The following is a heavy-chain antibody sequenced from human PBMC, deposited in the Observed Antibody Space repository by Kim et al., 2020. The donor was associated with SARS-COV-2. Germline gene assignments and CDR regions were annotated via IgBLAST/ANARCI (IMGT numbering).Heavy chain of an antibody. V-gene: IGHV3-33*06. Sequence: GGSLRLSCAASGFTFSSYGMHWVRQAPGKGLEWVAVIWYDGSNKYYADSVKGRFTISRDNSKNTLYLQMNSLRAEDTAVYYCAKGHCSGGSCYADYFDYWGQGTLVTVSS. D-gene: IGHD2-15*01. CDR3: AKGHCSGGSCYADYFDY. J-gene: IGHJ4*02. CDR2: IWYDGSNK. CDR1: GFTFSSYG.